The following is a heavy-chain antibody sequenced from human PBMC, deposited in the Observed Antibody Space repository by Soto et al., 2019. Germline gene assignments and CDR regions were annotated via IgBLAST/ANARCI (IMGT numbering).Heavy chain of an antibody. D-gene: IGHD1-26*01. CDR1: GFTFNAYY. J-gene: IGHJ4*02. Sequence: QVQLVESGGGLVKPGGSLRLSCAASGFTFNAYYMHWFRQAPGKGLEWVACICTTGSYTNYADSVKGRFTVSRDNANNAVYLHMNSLREEHTGVYYCERLVGARLLGLWGRGSLGTVFS. CDR2: ICTTGSYT. CDR3: ERLVGARLLGL. V-gene: IGHV3-11*05.